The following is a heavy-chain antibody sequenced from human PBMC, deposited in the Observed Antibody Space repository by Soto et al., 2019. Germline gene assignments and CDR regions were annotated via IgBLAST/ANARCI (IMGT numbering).Heavy chain of an antibody. V-gene: IGHV3-33*01. J-gene: IGHJ4*02. D-gene: IGHD2-15*01. CDR1: GFTFSSYG. CDR2: IWYDGSNK. Sequence: QVQLVESGGGVVQPGRSLRLSCAASGFTFSSYGMHWVRQAPGKGLEWVAVIWYDGSNKYYADSVKGRFTISRDNSKNTLYLQMNSLRAEDTAVYYCARDRYCSGGSCYLDLDYWGQGTLVTVSS. CDR3: ARDRYCSGGSCYLDLDY.